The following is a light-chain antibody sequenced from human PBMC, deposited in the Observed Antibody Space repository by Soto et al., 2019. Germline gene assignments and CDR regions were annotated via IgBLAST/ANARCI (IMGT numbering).Light chain of an antibody. CDR3: QLSHTTLT. Sequence: DIQMTQSPSSLSASVGDRVTITYRASQTIATFLNWYQQKPGKAPKLLIYGASTLQSGVPSRFSGSGSGADFTLTISSLQPEDSATYYCQLSHTTLTFGQGTRLEI. CDR2: GAS. V-gene: IGKV1-39*01. J-gene: IGKJ5*01. CDR1: QTIATF.